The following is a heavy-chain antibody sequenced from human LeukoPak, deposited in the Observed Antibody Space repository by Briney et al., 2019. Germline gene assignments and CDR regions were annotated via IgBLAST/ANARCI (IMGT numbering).Heavy chain of an antibody. CDR1: GGSISSGGYS. CDR2: IYYSGST. CDR3: AKGRTTVRGYYYYYGMDV. Sequence: SQTLSLTCTVSGGSISSGGYSWSWIRQHPGKGLEWIGYIYYSGSTYYNPSLKSRVTISVDTSKNQFSLKLSSVTAADTAVYYCAKGRTTVRGYYYYYGMDVWGQGTTVTVSS. J-gene: IGHJ6*02. V-gene: IGHV4-31*03. D-gene: IGHD4-17*01.